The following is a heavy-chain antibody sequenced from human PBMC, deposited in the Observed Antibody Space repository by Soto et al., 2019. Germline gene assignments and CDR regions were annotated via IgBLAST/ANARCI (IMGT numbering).Heavy chain of an antibody. CDR1: ACSLSTSGVG. V-gene: IGHV2-5*02. Sequence: SGPTMVNATQNLTLRSTFSACSLSTSGVGVGWIRQPPGKALAWLALLYWDDDKRYSPSLKSRLTITKDTSKNQVVLTMTNMDPVDTATYYCAHSKEYGDYLFDYWGQGTLLTVSS. CDR2: LYWDDDK. J-gene: IGHJ4*02. CDR3: AHSKEYGDYLFDY. D-gene: IGHD4-17*01.